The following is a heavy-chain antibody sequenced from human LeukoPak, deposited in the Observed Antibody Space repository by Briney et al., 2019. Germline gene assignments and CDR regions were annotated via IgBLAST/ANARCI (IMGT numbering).Heavy chain of an antibody. V-gene: IGHV3-11*01. CDR2: ISGSSGTI. D-gene: IGHD5-18*01. Sequence: GGSLRLSCAASGFTFSDYYMSWIHQAPGKGLEWVSYISGSSGTIYYGDSVKGRFSISRDNAKNSLYLQMNSLRAEDTAVYYCARRRTYSYGKDVFDIWGQGTMVTVSS. CDR3: ARRRTYSYGKDVFDI. CDR1: GFTFSDYY. J-gene: IGHJ3*02.